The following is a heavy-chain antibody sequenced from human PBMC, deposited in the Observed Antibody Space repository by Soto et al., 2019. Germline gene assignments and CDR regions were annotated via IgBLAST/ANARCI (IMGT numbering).Heavy chain of an antibody. CDR2: INHSGST. D-gene: IGHD3-9*01. V-gene: IGHV4-34*01. J-gene: IGHJ5*02. CDR1: GGSFSGYY. Sequence: SETLSLTCAVYGGSFSGYYWSWIRQPPGKGLEWIGEINHSGSTNYNPSLKSRVTISVDTSKNQFSLKLSSVTAADTAVYYCAGSSYYDILTGYSAANWFDPWGQGTLVTVSS. CDR3: AGSSYYDILTGYSAANWFDP.